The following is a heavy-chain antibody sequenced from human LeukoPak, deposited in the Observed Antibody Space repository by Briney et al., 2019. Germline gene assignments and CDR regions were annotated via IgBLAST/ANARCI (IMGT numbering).Heavy chain of an antibody. J-gene: IGHJ4*02. Sequence: PGGSLRLSCAASGFTFSSYSMNWVRQAPGKGLEWVAVVSYDASKYYHADSVKGRFTISRDNSKNTLYLQMNSLRAEDTAVYYCAKDMDPLTDYRGQGTLVTVSS. CDR2: VSYDASKY. D-gene: IGHD2-2*03. V-gene: IGHV3-30*18. CDR3: AKDMDPLTDY. CDR1: GFTFSSYS.